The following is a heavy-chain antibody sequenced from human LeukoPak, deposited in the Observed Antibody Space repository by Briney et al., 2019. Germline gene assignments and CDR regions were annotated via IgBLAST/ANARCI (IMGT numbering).Heavy chain of an antibody. D-gene: IGHD4-11*01. Sequence: SETLSLTCTVSGGSISSGSYYWSWIRQPGGKGLEWIGRIYTSGSTNYNPSLKSRVTISIPTFKNQFSLKLRSVTAADTAVYYCASSNYVSYYYYYMDVWDKGTTLTVSS. V-gene: IGHV4-61*02. CDR2: IYTSGST. CDR1: GGSISSGSYY. J-gene: IGHJ6*03. CDR3: ASSNYVSYYYYYMDV.